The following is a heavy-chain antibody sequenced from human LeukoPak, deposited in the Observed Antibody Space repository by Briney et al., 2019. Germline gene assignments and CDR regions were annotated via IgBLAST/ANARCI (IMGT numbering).Heavy chain of an antibody. J-gene: IGHJ4*02. CDR1: EFTFSSYS. CDR3: ARSRGNSGSYPLDY. Sequence: GSLSLSFEASEFTFSSYSMNWVRPAPGKGLEWVSYISSSSSTLYYAESVKGRFTISRDNAKNSLYLQMNSLRVEDTAVYYCARSRGNSGSYPLDYWGQGTLVTVSS. V-gene: IGHV3-48*01. D-gene: IGHD1-26*01. CDR2: ISSSSSTL.